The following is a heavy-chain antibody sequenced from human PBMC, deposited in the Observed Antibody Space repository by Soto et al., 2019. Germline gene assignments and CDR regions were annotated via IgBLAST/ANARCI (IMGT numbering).Heavy chain of an antibody. CDR2: MNPNSGNT. CDR3: ARGIKYGAYSRWFDP. Sequence: ASVKVSCKSSGYTFISYDINCVRQATGQGLEYLGWMNPNSGNTAYVQKFQGRVTMTWDTSITTAYMELSSLRSEDTAVYFCARGIKYGAYSRWFDPWGQGTLVTVPS. D-gene: IGHD4-17*01. CDR1: GYTFISYD. V-gene: IGHV1-8*01. J-gene: IGHJ5*02.